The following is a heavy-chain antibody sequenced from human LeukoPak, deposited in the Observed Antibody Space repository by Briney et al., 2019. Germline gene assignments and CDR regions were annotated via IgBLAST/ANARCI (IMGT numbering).Heavy chain of an antibody. J-gene: IGHJ4*02. CDR1: GFTFSSYA. CDR3: ARDPFDY. V-gene: IGHV3-64*01. Sequence: GGSLRLSCAASGFTFSSYAMHWVRQAPGKGLEYVSAISSNGGSTYYANSVKGRFTISRDNSKNTLYLQMGSLRAEGMAVYYCARDPFDYWGQGTLVTVSS. CDR2: ISSNGGST.